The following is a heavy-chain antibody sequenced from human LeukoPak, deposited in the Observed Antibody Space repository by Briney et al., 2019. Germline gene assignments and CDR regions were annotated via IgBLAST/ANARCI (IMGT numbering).Heavy chain of an antibody. J-gene: IGHJ5*02. CDR2: ISVSGDST. V-gene: IGHV3-23*01. CDR1: GFTFSNAW. Sequence: PGGSLRLSCAASGFTFSNAWMTWVRQAPGKGLEWVSGISVSGDSTYYADSVNGRFTISRDNSKNALYLQMNSLRVEDTAIYYCAKVATWGQGTLVTVSS. CDR3: AKVAT.